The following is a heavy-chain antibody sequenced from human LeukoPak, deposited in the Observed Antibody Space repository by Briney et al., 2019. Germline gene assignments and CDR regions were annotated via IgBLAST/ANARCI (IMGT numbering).Heavy chain of an antibody. Sequence: PGGSLRLSCAASGFIFSNNYMTWVRQAPGRGLEWVSLISSGSSTYYADSVKGRFTISIDNSKNTLYLQMNRLRAEDTAVYYCARGYSDRLFFVYWGQGTLVTVSS. CDR2: ISSGSST. V-gene: IGHV3-53*01. CDR1: GFIFSNNY. D-gene: IGHD5-18*01. CDR3: ARGYSDRLFFVY. J-gene: IGHJ4*02.